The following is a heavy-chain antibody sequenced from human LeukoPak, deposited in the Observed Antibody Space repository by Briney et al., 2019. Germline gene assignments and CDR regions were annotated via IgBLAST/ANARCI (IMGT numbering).Heavy chain of an antibody. Sequence: GGSLRLSCADSGFTFRIPTLSWVRQAPGKGLEWVSYISSSSSVIYYADSVRGRFTISRDNAKNSLSLQMNSLRDEDTAIYYCARGYIRRYYHYWRQGTLVTVSS. J-gene: IGHJ4*02. CDR3: ARGYIRRYYHY. CDR1: GFTFRIPT. CDR2: ISSSSSVI. V-gene: IGHV3-48*02. D-gene: IGHD2-21*01.